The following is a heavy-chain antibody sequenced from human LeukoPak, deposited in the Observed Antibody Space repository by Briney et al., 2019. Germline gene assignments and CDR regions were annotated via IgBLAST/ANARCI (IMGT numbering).Heavy chain of an antibody. V-gene: IGHV1-18*04. J-gene: IGHJ5*02. CDR3: ARGDYGEYNDP. D-gene: IGHD4-17*01. CDR1: GYPFTSYG. CDR2: ISGYIGNT. Sequence: GASVKVSCKASGYPFTSYGINWVRQAPGQGLEWMGWISGYIGNTHYAQKFQGRVTVTIDTSTTTAYMEVRSLRYDDTAVYYCARGDYGEYNDPWGQGTLVTVSS.